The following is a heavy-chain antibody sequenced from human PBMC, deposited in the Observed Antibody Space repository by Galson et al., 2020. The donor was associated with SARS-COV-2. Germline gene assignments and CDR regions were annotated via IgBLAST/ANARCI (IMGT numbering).Heavy chain of an antibody. J-gene: IGHJ4*02. D-gene: IGHD4-17*01. CDR2: ISSSGSTI. CDR3: ARDWNYGDYSVGY. CDR1: GFTFSDYY. V-gene: IGHV3-11*01. Sequence: KIGESLKISCAASGFTFSDYYMSWIRQAPGKGLEWVSYISSSGSTIYYADSVKGRFTISRDNAKNSLYLQMNSLRAEDTAVYYCARDWNYGDYSVGYWGQGTLVTVSS.